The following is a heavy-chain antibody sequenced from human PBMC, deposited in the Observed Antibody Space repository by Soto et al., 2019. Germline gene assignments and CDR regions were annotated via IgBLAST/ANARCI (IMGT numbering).Heavy chain of an antibody. V-gene: IGHV1-69*13. J-gene: IGHJ4*02. CDR2: IIPIFGTA. CDR3: WYNSGYYPAPLFDY. D-gene: IGHD3-22*01. Sequence: GASVKVSCKASGGTFSSYAISWVRQAPGQGLEWMGGIIPIFGTANYAQKFQGRVTITADESTSTAYMELSSLRSEDTAVYYCWYNSGYYPAPLFDYWGQGTLVTVSS. CDR1: GGTFSSYA.